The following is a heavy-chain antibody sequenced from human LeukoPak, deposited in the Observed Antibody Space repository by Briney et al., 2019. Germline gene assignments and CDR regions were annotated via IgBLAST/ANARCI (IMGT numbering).Heavy chain of an antibody. D-gene: IGHD3-3*01. CDR2: IIPIFGTA. J-gene: IGHJ3*02. Sequence: GASVTVSCKASGGTFSSYAISWVRQAPGQGLEWMGGIIPIFGTANYAQKFQGRVTITADESTSTAYMELSSLRSEDTAVYYCARVTHLSLPGVVIPDAFDIWGQGTMVTVSS. CDR3: ARVTHLSLPGVVIPDAFDI. CDR1: GGTFSSYA. V-gene: IGHV1-69*13.